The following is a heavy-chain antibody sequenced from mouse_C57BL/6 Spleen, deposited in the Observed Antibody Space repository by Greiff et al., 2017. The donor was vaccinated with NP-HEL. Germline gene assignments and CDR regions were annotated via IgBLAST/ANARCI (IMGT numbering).Heavy chain of an antibody. D-gene: IGHD2-3*01. CDR1: GYTFTGYW. CDR3: ARAMGWLLPSYAMDY. Sequence: QVQLKESGAELMKPGASVKLSCKATGYTFTGYWIEWVKQRPGHGLEWIGEILPGSGSTTYNEKFKGKATFTADTSSNTAYMQLSSLTTEDSAIYYCARAMGWLLPSYAMDYWGQGTSVTVSS. V-gene: IGHV1-9*01. CDR2: ILPGSGST. J-gene: IGHJ4*01.